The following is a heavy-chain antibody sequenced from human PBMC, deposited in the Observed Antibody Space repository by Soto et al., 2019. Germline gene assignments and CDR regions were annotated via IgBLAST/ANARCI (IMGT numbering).Heavy chain of an antibody. CDR3: AKGRSYYYYYGVDV. CDR2: IIDSGAST. CDR1: GFTFRSCS. V-gene: IGHV3-23*01. Sequence: GGSLRLSCAASGFTFRSCSMGWVRQAPGKGLEWVSDIIDSGASTYYADSVKGRFTISRDNSKSTLYLQMNSLRAEDTALYYCAKGRSYYYYYGVDVWGQGTTVTVSS. J-gene: IGHJ6*02.